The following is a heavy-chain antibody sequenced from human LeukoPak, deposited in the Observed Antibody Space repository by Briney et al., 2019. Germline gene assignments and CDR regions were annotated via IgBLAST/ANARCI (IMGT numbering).Heavy chain of an antibody. CDR3: AREGRTMVRGVIITKRSNYFDY. V-gene: IGHV4-34*01. D-gene: IGHD3-10*01. J-gene: IGHJ4*02. CDR2: INHSGST. Sequence: PSETLSLTCSVSGGSLSSYYWSWIRQPPGKGLEWIGEINHSGSTNYNPSLKSRVTISVDTSKNQFSLKLSSVTAADTAVYYCAREGRTMVRGVIITKRSNYFDYWGQGTLVTVSS. CDR1: GGSLSSYY.